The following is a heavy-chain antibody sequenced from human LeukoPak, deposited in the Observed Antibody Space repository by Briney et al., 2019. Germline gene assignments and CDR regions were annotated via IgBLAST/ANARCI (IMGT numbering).Heavy chain of an antibody. CDR1: GFTFTSSA. J-gene: IGHJ4*02. V-gene: IGHV1-58*02. D-gene: IGHD3-9*01. Sequence: SVTVSCKASGFTFTSSAMQWVRQARGQRLEWIGWIVVGSGNTNYAQKFQERVTITRDMSTSTAYVELSSLRPEDTAVYYCATDPHYDILTGYYPPGQNWGQGTLVTVSS. CDR3: ATDPHYDILTGYYPPGQN. CDR2: IVVGSGNT.